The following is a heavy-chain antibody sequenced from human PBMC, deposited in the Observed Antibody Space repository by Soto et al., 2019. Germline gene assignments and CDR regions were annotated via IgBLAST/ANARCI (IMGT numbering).Heavy chain of an antibody. CDR3: ARRYGASFDY. V-gene: IGHV4-59*01. D-gene: IGHD4-17*01. J-gene: IGHJ4*02. Sequence: QVQLQESGPGLVKPSETLSLTCTVSGGSISSYYWRWIRQPPGKRLEWIGYIYYSGSTNYNPSLKSRVTISVDTSKNQFSLKLSSVTAADTAVYYCARRYGASFDYWGQGTLVTVSS. CDR2: IYYSGST. CDR1: GGSISSYY.